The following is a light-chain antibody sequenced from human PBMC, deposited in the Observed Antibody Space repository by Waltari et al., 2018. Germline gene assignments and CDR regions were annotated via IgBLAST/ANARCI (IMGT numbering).Light chain of an antibody. J-gene: IGKJ4*02. CDR1: QAISNS. V-gene: IGKV1-NL1*01. Sequence: DIQMTQSPSSLSASVGDRVTTTCRASQAISNSLAWYQQKPGKAPKVLLYRASTLESGVPSRFSGSGTGTDYTLTISSLQPEDFATYYGQQYAATPLTFGGGTKVEIK. CDR3: QQYAATPLT. CDR2: RAS.